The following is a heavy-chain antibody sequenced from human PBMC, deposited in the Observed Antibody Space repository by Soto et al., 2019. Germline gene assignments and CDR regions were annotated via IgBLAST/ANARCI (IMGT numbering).Heavy chain of an antibody. D-gene: IGHD1-20*01. CDR1: GFIFSNAW. CDR3: TTDINY. Sequence: EVQLVESGGGLVKPGGSLRLSCAASGFIFSNAWMSWVRQAPGKGLEWVGRVKTKNDGGTTDYAAPVKGRFTISRDDSKNTLYLQMNSLKTEDTAVYYCTTDINYWGQGTLVTVSS. J-gene: IGHJ4*02. CDR2: VKTKNDGGTT. V-gene: IGHV3-15*01.